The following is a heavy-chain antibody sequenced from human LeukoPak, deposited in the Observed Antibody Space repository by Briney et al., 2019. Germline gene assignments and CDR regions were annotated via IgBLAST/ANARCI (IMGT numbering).Heavy chain of an antibody. D-gene: IGHD3-22*01. V-gene: IGHV3-21*01. CDR1: GFTFSSYS. CDR2: ISSSSSYI. CDR3: VRHHLLYYDSSGPNHYFDY. Sequence: GGSLRLSCAASGFTFSSYSMNWVRQAPGKGLEWVSSISSSSSYIYYADSVKGRFTISRDNAKNSLYLQMNSLRAEDTAVYYCVRHHLLYYDSSGPNHYFDYWGQGTLVTVSS. J-gene: IGHJ4*02.